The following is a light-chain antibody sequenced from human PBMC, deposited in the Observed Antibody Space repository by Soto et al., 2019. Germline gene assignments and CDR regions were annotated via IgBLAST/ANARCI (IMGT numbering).Light chain of an antibody. CDR1: SSDVGRYNY. J-gene: IGLJ2*01. CDR2: DVN. V-gene: IGLV2-14*01. CDR3: SSYTSSSTRVV. Sequence: QSALTQPASVSGSPGQSITISCTGTSSDVGRYNYVSWYQQHPGKAPKLMIYDVNNRPSGVSNRFSGSKSGNTASLTISGLQDEDEDDDYCSSYTSSSTRVVFGGGTKLTVL.